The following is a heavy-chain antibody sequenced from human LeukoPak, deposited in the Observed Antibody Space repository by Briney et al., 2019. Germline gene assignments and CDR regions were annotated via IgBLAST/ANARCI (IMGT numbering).Heavy chain of an antibody. CDR3: AGGWQWLTY. D-gene: IGHD6-19*01. CDR1: GGSISSYY. J-gene: IGHJ4*02. Sequence: SETLSLTCTVSGGSISSYYWSWIRQPPGKGLEGIGYIYYSESTNYNPSLKSRVTISVDTSKNQFSLKLSSVTAADTAVYYCAGGWQWLTYWGQGTLVTVSS. CDR2: IYYSEST. V-gene: IGHV4-59*01.